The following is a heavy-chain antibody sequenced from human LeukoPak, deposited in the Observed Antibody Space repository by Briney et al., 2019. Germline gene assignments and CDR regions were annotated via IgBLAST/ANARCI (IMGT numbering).Heavy chain of an antibody. D-gene: IGHD3-22*01. CDR1: GYTFTSYG. Sequence: SVKVSCKASGYTFTSYGISWVRQAPGQGLEWMGGIIPIFGTANYAQKFQGRVTITAVKSTSTAYMELSSLRSEDTAVYYCARMYGSGYLYYFDYWGQGTLVTVSS. CDR3: ARMYGSGYLYYFDY. J-gene: IGHJ4*02. V-gene: IGHV1-69*06. CDR2: IIPIFGTA.